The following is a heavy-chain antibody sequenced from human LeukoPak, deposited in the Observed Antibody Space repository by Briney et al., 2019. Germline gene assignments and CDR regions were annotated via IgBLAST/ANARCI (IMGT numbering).Heavy chain of an antibody. J-gene: IGHJ4*02. CDR3: ARVHLGGVIGGVDY. CDR2: IKQDGSEK. V-gene: IGHV3-7*03. Sequence: GGSLRLSCAASGFTFSSYWMSWVRQAPGKGLEWVANIKQDGSEKYYVDSVKGRFTISRDNAKNSLYLQMNSLRSDDTAVYYCARVHLGGVIGGVDYWGQGTLVTVSS. CDR1: GFTFSSYW. D-gene: IGHD3-16*02.